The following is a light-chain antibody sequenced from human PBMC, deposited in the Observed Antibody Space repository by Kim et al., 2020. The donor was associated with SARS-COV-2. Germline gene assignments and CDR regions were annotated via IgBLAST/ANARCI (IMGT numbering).Light chain of an antibody. CDR2: GNS. J-gene: IGLJ2*01. CDR3: QSYDSSPRKV. V-gene: IGLV1-40*01. CDR1: SSNIGAGYD. Sequence: GQRVTISCTGSSSNIGAGYDVHWYQQLPGTAPKLLIYGNSNRPSGVPDRFSGSKSGTSASLAITGLQAEDEADYYCQSYDSSPRKVFGGGTQLTVL.